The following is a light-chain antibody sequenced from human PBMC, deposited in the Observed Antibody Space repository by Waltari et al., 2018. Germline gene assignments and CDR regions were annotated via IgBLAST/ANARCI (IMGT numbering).Light chain of an antibody. V-gene: IGLV1-44*01. CDR1: SSNIGVNV. J-gene: IGLJ1*01. CDR3: AVWDDNLSGVV. Sequence: QSVLAQPPSVSGPPGQRVTIFCSGGSSNIGVNVVNWYQHLPGTSPRLLIFTNDQLPSGVLDRFSGSKSGTSASLAISGLQSEDEGHYYCAVWDDNLSGVVFGAGTQVTVL. CDR2: TND.